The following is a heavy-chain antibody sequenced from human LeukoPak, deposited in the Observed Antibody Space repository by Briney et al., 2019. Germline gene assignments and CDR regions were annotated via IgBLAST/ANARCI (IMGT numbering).Heavy chain of an antibody. CDR2: ITSSSSYI. J-gene: IGHJ4*02. V-gene: IGHV3-21*04. Sequence: GGSLRLSCAASGFTFSSYNMNWVRQAPGKGLEWVSSITSSSSYIYYADSVKGRFTISRDNAKNSLYLQMNSLRAEDTAVYYCARRRDSGSLQHFDYWGQGTLVTVSS. CDR1: GFTFSSYN. D-gene: IGHD1-26*01. CDR3: ARRRDSGSLQHFDY.